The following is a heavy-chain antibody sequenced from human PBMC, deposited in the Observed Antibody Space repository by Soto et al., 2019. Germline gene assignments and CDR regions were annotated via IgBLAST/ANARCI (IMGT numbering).Heavy chain of an antibody. CDR1: GYTFTSYY. D-gene: IGHD2-15*01. J-gene: IGHJ5*02. V-gene: IGHV1-46*03. CDR2: INPSGGST. CDR3: ARAPTGYCSDGSCPNWFDP. Sequence: QVQLVQSGAEVKKPGASVKVSCKASGYTFTSYYMHWVRQAPGQGLEWMGIINPSGGSTSYAQKFQGRVTMTRDTSTSTVYMELSSLRSEDTAVYYCARAPTGYCSDGSCPNWFDPWGQGTLVTVSS.